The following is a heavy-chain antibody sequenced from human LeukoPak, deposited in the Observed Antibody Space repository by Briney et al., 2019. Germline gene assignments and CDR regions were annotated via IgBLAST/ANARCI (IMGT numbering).Heavy chain of an antibody. D-gene: IGHD6-6*01. J-gene: IGHJ4*02. CDR1: GFTLSSYW. V-gene: IGHV3-7*01. CDR3: ARAVAARSSY. Sequence: PGGSLRLSCAASGFTLSSYWMSWVRQAPGKGLEWVANINQDGSQKYYVDSVKGRFTISRDNAKNSLYLQMNSLRAEDTAVYYRARAVAARSSYWGQGTLVTVSS. CDR2: INQDGSQK.